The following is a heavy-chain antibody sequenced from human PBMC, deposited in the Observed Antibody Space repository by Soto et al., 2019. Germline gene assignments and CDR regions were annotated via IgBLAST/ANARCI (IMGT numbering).Heavy chain of an antibody. D-gene: IGHD5-12*01. J-gene: IGHJ3*02. CDR1: GFTFSSYA. Sequence: GGSLRLSCAASGFTFSSYAMSWVRQAPGKGLEWVSAISGSGGSTYYADSVKGRFTISRDNSKNTLYLQMKSLRAEDTAVYYCAKEEGGYSGYDGGAFDIWGQGTMVTVSS. CDR2: ISGSGGST. CDR3: AKEEGGYSGYDGGAFDI. V-gene: IGHV3-23*01.